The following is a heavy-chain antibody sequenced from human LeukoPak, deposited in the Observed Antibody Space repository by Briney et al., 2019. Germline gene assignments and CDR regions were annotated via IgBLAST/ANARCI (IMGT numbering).Heavy chain of an antibody. J-gene: IGHJ3*02. CDR1: GLTFSSYA. CDR2: ISGSGGST. D-gene: IGHD3-10*01. CDR3: AKDQGVLLWFGELLDDAFDI. V-gene: IGHV3-23*01. Sequence: GGSLRLSCAASGLTFSSYAMSWVRQAPGKGLEWVSAISGSGGSTYYADSVKGRFTISRDNSKNTLYLQMNSLRAEDTAVYYCAKDQGVLLWFGELLDDAFDIWGQGTMVTVSS.